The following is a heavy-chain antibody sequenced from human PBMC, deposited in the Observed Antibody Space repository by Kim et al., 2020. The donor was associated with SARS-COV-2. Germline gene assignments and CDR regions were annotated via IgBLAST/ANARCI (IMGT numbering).Heavy chain of an antibody. CDR3: AKELRGTEQTTGADFFDS. D-gene: IGHD3-16*01. V-gene: IGHV3-23*01. CDR2: ISGGGGST. Sequence: GGSLRLSCVASGFTFSTYAMHWVRQAPGKGLEWVSGISGGGGSTYYADSVKGRFTISRDNSKNTLYLQMNSLRGEDTALYYCAKELRGTEQTTGADFFDSWGQGTLVTVSS. CDR1: GFTFSTYA. J-gene: IGHJ4*02.